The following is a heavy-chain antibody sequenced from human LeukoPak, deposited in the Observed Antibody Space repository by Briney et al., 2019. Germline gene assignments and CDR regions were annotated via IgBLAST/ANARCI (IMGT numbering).Heavy chain of an antibody. CDR3: ASLGSGWPPDPGS. CDR1: GFTFSRYA. CDR2: ISYDGSNK. D-gene: IGHD6-19*01. J-gene: IGHJ4*02. Sequence: PGRSLRLSCAASGFTFSRYAMHWVRQAPGKGLEWVAVISYDGSNKYYADSVQGRFTISRDNSKNTLYLQMNSLRAEDTAVYYCASLGSGWPPDPGSWGQGTLVTVSS. V-gene: IGHV3-30-3*01.